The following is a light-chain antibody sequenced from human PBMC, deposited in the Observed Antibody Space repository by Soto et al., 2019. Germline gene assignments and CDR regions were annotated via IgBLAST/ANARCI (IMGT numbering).Light chain of an antibody. CDR1: QSVGSN. CDR2: AAS. J-gene: IGKJ4*01. V-gene: IGKV3-15*01. Sequence: ETVMTQSPATLSVSPGESATLSCRASQSVGSNLAWYQQKPGQAPRLLIYAASTRATGIPARFSGSGSGTEFTLTISSLQSEDFALYYCQQYKNWPPVTFGGGIKVEIK. CDR3: QQYKNWPPVT.